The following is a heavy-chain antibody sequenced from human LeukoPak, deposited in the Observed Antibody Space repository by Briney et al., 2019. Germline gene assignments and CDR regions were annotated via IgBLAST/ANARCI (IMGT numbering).Heavy chain of an antibody. CDR3: ARRPIYFDY. V-gene: IGHV4-39*07. J-gene: IGHJ4*02. CDR1: GGSISSSSYY. CDR2: INHSGST. Sequence: SETLSLTCTVSGGSISSSSYYWGWIRQPPGKGLEWIGEINHSGSTNYNPSLKSRVTISVDTSKNQFSLKLSSVTAADTAVYYCARRPIYFDYWGQGTLVTVSS.